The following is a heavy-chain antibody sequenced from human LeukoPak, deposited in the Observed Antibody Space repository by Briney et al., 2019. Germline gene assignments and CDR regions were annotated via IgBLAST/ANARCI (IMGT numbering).Heavy chain of an antibody. CDR3: ARYGVSSSTSYIDF. D-gene: IGHD2-2*01. J-gene: IGHJ4*02. CDR1: GFSVSNYY. CDR2: IRGSGET. V-gene: IGHV3-66*02. Sequence: GGSLRLSCAVSGFSVSNYYMNWVRQAPGKGLEWVSLIRGSGETFYADSVKGRFTISRDDSKNTVYLQMNSLRVEDTAEYFCARYGVSSSTSYIDFWGQGTLVTVSS.